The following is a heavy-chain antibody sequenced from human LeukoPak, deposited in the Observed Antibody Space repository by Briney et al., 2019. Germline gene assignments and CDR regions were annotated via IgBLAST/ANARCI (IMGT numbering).Heavy chain of an antibody. CDR2: IYYSGST. V-gene: IGHV4-59*08. CDR1: GGSMNSYY. J-gene: IGHJ4*02. Sequence: PSETLSLTCSVSGGSMNSYYWSWIRQSPGKGLEWIGYIYYSGSTTYKPSLKSRVTISVDTSKNQFSLKLSSVTAADTAVYYCARLSIVGATNFDYWGQGTLVTVSS. D-gene: IGHD1-26*01. CDR3: ARLSIVGATNFDY.